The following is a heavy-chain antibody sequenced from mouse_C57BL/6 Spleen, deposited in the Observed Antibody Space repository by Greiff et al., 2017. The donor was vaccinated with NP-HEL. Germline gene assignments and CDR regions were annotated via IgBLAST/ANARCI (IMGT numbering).Heavy chain of an antibody. V-gene: IGHV1-69*01. CDR3: ARRDDDGYYPSYAMDY. CDR2: IDPSDSYT. Sequence: QVQLQQPGAELVMPGASVKLSCKASGYTFTSYWMHWVKQRPGQGLEWIGEIDPSDSYTNYNQKFKGKSTLTVDKSSSTAYMQLSSLTSEDSAVYYCARRDDDGYYPSYAMDYWGQGTSVTVSS. J-gene: IGHJ4*01. CDR1: GYTFTSYW. D-gene: IGHD2-3*01.